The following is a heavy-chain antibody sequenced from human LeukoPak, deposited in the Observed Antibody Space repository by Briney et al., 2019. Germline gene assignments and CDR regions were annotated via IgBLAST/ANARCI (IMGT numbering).Heavy chain of an antibody. CDR3: TLTTFGVVYYFDY. V-gene: IGHV3-30*04. CDR1: GCTFSSYA. J-gene: IGHJ4*02. Sequence: GRSLRLSCATSGCTFSSYAMHWVRQAPGKGLEWVALISYDGINQYYADSVKGRFIISRDNSKNTLYLQSNSQRLEDTAVYYCTLTTFGVVYYFDYWGQGTLVTVSS. CDR2: ISYDGINQ. D-gene: IGHD1/OR15-1a*01.